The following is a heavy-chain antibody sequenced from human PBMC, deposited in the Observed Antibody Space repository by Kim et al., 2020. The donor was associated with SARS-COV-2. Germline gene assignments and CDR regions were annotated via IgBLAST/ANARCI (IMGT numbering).Heavy chain of an antibody. V-gene: IGHV5-10-1*01. J-gene: IGHJ4*02. CDR1: GYSFTSYW. Sequence: GESLKISCKGSGYSFTSYWISWVRQMPGKGLEWMGRIDPSDSYTNYSPSFQGHVTISADKSISTAYLQWSSLKASDTAMYYCARRYYDSSGYYFIDYWGQGTLVTVSS. CDR2: IDPSDSYT. D-gene: IGHD3-22*01. CDR3: ARRYYDSSGYYFIDY.